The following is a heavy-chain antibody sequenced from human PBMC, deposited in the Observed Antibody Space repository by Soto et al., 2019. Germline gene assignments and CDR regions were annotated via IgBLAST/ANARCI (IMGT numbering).Heavy chain of an antibody. CDR3: ASSPTRYHYDFWSGYYHYYFDY. D-gene: IGHD3-3*01. J-gene: IGHJ4*02. CDR1: GGSISSGGYY. CDR2: IYYSGST. Sequence: SETLSLTCTVSGGSISSGGYYWSWIRQHPGKGLEWIGYIYYSGSTYYNPSLKSRVTISVDTSKNQFSLKLSSVTAADTAVYYCASSPTRYHYDFWSGYYHYYFDYWGQGTQVTVSS. V-gene: IGHV4-31*03.